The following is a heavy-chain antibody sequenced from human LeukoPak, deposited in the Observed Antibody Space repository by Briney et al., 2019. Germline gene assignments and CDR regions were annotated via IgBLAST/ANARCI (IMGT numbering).Heavy chain of an antibody. CDR2: ISAYNGNT. Sequence: GASVKVSCKASGYTFTSYGISWVRQAPGQGLEWMGWISAYNGNTNYAQKLQGRVTMTTDTSTSTAYMELRSLRSDDTAVYYCARGAKIAAAHALTDYWGQGTLVTVSS. D-gene: IGHD6-13*01. CDR3: ARGAKIAAAHALTDY. J-gene: IGHJ4*02. V-gene: IGHV1-18*01. CDR1: GYTFTSYG.